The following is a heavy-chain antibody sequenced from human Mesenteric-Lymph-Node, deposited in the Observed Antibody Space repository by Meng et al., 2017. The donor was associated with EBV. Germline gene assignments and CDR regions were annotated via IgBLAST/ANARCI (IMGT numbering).Heavy chain of an antibody. CDR1: GASIIGPNW. CDR3: AEVLNGYYYFDY. CDR2: VYHSGST. J-gene: IGHJ4*02. V-gene: IGHV4-4*03. D-gene: IGHD3-22*01. Sequence: RPVLVQPPGTSPLTCAVPGASIIGPNWWSWVRQPPGKGLEWIGEVYHSGSTNYNPSLKSRVSMSVDTSKNHFSLKLTSVTAADTAMYYCAEVLNGYYYFDYWGQGTLVTVSS.